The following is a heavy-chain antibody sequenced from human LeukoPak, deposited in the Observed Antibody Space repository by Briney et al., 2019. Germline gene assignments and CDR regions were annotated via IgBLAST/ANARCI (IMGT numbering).Heavy chain of an antibody. Sequence: GGSLRLSCAASGFTFSSYSMNWVRQAPGKGLEWVSSISSSSSYICYADSVKGRFTISRDNAKNSLYLQMNSLRAEDTAVYYCARDPTNNWGRLGFPFDYWGQGTLVTVSS. J-gene: IGHJ4*02. CDR2: ISSSSSYI. D-gene: IGHD3-16*01. CDR1: GFTFSSYS. V-gene: IGHV3-21*01. CDR3: ARDPTNNWGRLGFPFDY.